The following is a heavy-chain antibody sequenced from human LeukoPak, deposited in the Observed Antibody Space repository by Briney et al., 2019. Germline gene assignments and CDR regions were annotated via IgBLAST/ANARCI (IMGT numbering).Heavy chain of an antibody. CDR3: AGTTGGYAGGPGYSYYYYMDF. J-gene: IGHJ6*03. Sequence: SETLSLTCTVSGGSISSYYWSWLGQPQGKGLEWIGYIHYSGSTHYNPSLMRRVTISVDTTKNQGSLRLRSVTAADTAGDSWAGTTGGYAGGPGYSYYYYMDFWGKGTTVTISS. CDR1: GGSISSYY. D-gene: IGHD5-12*01. V-gene: IGHV4-59*01. CDR2: IHYSGST.